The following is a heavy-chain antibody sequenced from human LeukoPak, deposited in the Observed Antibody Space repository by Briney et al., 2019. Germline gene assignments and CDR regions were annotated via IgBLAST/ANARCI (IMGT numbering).Heavy chain of an antibody. V-gene: IGHV4-34*01. CDR2: INHSGST. CDR3: ARGPTIVVVPAAILPYYGMDV. Sequence: SETLSLTCAVYGGSFSGYYWSWIRQPPGKGLEWIGEINHSGSTNYNPSLKSRVTISVDTSKNQFSLKLSSVTAADTAVYYCARGPTIVVVPAAILPYYGMDVWGQGTTVTVSS. CDR1: GGSFSGYY. J-gene: IGHJ6*02. D-gene: IGHD2-2*02.